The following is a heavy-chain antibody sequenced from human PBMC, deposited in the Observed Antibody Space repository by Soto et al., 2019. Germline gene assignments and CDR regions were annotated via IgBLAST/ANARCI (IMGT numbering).Heavy chain of an antibody. Sequence: SETLSLTCTVSGGSISSYYWSWIRQPPGKGLEWIGYIYYSGSTNYNPSLKSRVTISVDTSKNQFSLKLSSVTAADTAVYYCARAGLDYYDSSGSFDYWAQRTLVTVSS. V-gene: IGHV4-59*01. CDR2: IYYSGST. D-gene: IGHD3-22*01. J-gene: IGHJ4*02. CDR1: GGSISSYY. CDR3: ARAGLDYYDSSGSFDY.